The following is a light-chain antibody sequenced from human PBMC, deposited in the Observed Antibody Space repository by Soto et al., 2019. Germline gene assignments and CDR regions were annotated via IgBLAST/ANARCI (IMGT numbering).Light chain of an antibody. CDR3: AAWDDSPYV. J-gene: IGLJ1*01. CDR2: SNN. CDR1: SSNIGSNT. Sequence: QSVLTQPPSASGTPGQRVTISCSGSSSNIGSNTVNWYQQLPGTAPKLLIYSNNQRPSGVPDRFSGSKSGTSASLAISALQSEDEADYYCAAWDDSPYVFGTGTKLTVL. V-gene: IGLV1-44*01.